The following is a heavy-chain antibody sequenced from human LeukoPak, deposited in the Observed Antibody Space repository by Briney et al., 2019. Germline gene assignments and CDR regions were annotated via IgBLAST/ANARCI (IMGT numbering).Heavy chain of an antibody. J-gene: IGHJ4*02. CDR2: IYPGDSDT. CDR1: GYSFTSYW. V-gene: IGHV5-51*01. D-gene: IGHD3-22*01. Sequence: GESLKISCKGSGYSFTSYWIGWVRQMPGKGLEWMGIIYPGDSDTRYSPSFQGQVTISADKSISTAYLQWSGLKASDTAMYYCATDSSGYYYGHYFDYWGQGTLVTVSS. CDR3: ATDSSGYYYGHYFDY.